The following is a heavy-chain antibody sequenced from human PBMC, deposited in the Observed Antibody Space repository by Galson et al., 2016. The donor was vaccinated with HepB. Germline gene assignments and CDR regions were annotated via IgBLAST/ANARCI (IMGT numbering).Heavy chain of an antibody. CDR3: AIDTRVGGVLIMGFDY. CDR2: INTDDGNA. CDR1: GYTFIRYA. V-gene: IGHV1-3*04. D-gene: IGHD3-10*01. Sequence: SVKVSCKASGYTFIRYAIQWVRQVPGQRPEWMGWINTDDGNAKYSQNFEDRVTFTRDTSASTAYMELRSLTSEDTALYHCAIDTRVGGVLIMGFDYWGQGTVVTVSS. J-gene: IGHJ4*02.